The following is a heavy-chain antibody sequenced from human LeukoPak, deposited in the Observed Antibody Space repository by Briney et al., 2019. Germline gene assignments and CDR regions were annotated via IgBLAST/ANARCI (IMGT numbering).Heavy chain of an antibody. V-gene: IGHV1-2*02. CDR2: INPNSGGT. J-gene: IGHJ3*02. Sequence: ASVKVSCTTSGYTFTGYYMHWVRQAPGQGLEWMGWINPNSGGTNYAQKFQGRVTMTRGTSISTAYMELSRLKSDDTAVYYCARDRRSSTTDVDAFDIWGQGTMVTVSS. CDR3: ARDRRSSTTDVDAFDI. CDR1: GYTFTGYY. D-gene: IGHD2-2*01.